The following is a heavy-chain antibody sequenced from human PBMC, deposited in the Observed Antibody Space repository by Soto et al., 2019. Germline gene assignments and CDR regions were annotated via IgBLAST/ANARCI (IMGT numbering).Heavy chain of an antibody. J-gene: IGHJ4*02. Sequence: SETLSLTCAVYVGSFSGYYWSWIRQPPGKGLEWIGEINQSGSTNYNPSLKSRVTISVDTSKNQFSLKLSSVTAADTGVYYCARTYSSSWSPFDYWGQGTQVTVSS. CDR1: VGSFSGYY. CDR2: INQSGST. V-gene: IGHV4-34*01. D-gene: IGHD6-13*01. CDR3: ARTYSSSWSPFDY.